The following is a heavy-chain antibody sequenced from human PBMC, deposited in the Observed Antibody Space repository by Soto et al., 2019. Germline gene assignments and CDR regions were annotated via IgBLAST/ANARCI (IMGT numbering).Heavy chain of an antibody. CDR1: EFSISVGVD. J-gene: IGHJ4*02. Sequence: SEPLCLTYIVSEFSISVGVDWGWIQQSPGKGLEWIGSIYYSGGIYYNPSLRSRISVALDTSKNQFSLKLNSVSAADTAVYYCARVRSSPFRDFALWGPGSLVTAPQ. CDR3: ARVRSSPFRDFAL. V-gene: IGHV4-38-2*02. CDR2: IYYSGGI.